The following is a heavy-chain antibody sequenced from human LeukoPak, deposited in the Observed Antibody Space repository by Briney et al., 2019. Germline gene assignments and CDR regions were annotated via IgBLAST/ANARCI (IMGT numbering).Heavy chain of an antibody. J-gene: IGHJ3*02. V-gene: IGHV4-39*01. D-gene: IGHD6-19*01. CDR2: IYYIGTT. CDR1: GGSMSSSSHY. CDR3: ARHRRYSSGWYGAFDI. Sequence: SETLSLTCTVCGGSMSSSSHYWCWIRQPPGKGLEWIASIYYIGTTSYNPSLKSRVTISVDTSKKQFSLKLDSVTAADTAVYYCARHRRYSSGWYGAFDIWGQGTMVTAAS.